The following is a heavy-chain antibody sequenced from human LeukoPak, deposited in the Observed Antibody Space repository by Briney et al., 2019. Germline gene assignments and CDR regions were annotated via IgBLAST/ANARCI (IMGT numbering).Heavy chain of an antibody. J-gene: IGHJ4*02. V-gene: IGHV4-59*01. D-gene: IGHD6-19*01. CDR1: GDSISSYY. CDR3: ATIDRSGWYWRY. CDR2: IYYSGNT. Sequence: PSETLSLTCTVSGDSISSYYWSWVRQPPGKGLEWIGYIYYSGNTNYNPSLKSRVTISIDTSKNQFSLKLSSVTAADTAVYYCATIDRSGWYWRYWGQGTLVTVSS.